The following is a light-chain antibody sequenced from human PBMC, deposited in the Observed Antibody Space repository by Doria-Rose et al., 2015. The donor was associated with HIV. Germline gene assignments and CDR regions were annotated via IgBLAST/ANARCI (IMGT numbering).Light chain of an antibody. CDR3: QQNYSPLRT. CDR2: GAF. J-gene: IGKJ1*01. V-gene: IGKV1-39*01. CDR1: QTISNF. Sequence: IQVTQSPSSLSASVGDRVTMTCRAGQTISNFLNWYRQKPGKAPELLIYGAFSLQNGVPSRFSGSGSGTDFTLTINSLQPEDFAIYYCQQNYSPLRTFGQGTKVEI.